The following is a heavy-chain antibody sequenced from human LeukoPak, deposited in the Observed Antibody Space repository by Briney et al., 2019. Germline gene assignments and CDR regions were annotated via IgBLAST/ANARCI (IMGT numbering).Heavy chain of an antibody. CDR2: IYPGDSDT. V-gene: IGHV5-51*03. Sequence: PGESLKISCKGSGYSFTSYWIGWVRQMPGKGLEWMGIIYPGDSDTRYSPSFQGQVTISADKSICTAYLQWSSLKASDTAMYYCARLGSTVVTRRYMDVWGKGTTVTVSS. CDR3: ARLGSTVVTRRYMDV. D-gene: IGHD4-23*01. J-gene: IGHJ6*03. CDR1: GYSFTSYW.